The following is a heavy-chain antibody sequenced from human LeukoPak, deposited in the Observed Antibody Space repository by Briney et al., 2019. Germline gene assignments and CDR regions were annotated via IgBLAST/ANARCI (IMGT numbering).Heavy chain of an antibody. D-gene: IGHD1-20*01. CDR2: IYHSGST. V-gene: IGHV4-30-2*01. CDR3: ASLGLTGTPSY. Sequence: SQTLSLTCTVSGSSISSGGYYWSWIRQPPGKGLEGIGYIYHSGSTYYNPSLKSRVTISVDRSKNQFSLKLSSVTAADTAVYYCASLGLTGTPSYWGQGTLVTVSS. J-gene: IGHJ4*02. CDR1: GSSISSGGYY.